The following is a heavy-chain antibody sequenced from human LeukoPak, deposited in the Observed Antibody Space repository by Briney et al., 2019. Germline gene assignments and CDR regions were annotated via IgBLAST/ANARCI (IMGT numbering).Heavy chain of an antibody. D-gene: IGHD6-19*01. CDR1: GFMFGDYA. CDR2: IRRKVNGGTS. V-gene: IGHV3-49*03. Sequence: PGRSLRPSCTTSGFMFGDYAMSWFRQAPGKGLEWVGLIRRKVNGGTSEYAASVKGRFTISRDDSESIAYLQMNSLRAEDTAVYYCAKDLGVAGMENFDHWGQGTLVTVSS. J-gene: IGHJ4*02. CDR3: AKDLGVAGMENFDH.